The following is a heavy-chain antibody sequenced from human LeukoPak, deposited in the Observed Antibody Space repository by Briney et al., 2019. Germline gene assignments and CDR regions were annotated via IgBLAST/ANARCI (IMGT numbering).Heavy chain of an antibody. Sequence: PGGSLRLSCVVSGFTFNSCWMNWVRQAPGKGLEWVAHINPDGRDTYYVDSVKGRFTISRDNSKNTLYLQMNSLRAEDTAVYYCAKDRGAQAVAGLFDYWGQGTLVTVSS. D-gene: IGHD6-19*01. J-gene: IGHJ4*02. V-gene: IGHV3-7*03. CDR2: INPDGRDT. CDR3: AKDRGAQAVAGLFDY. CDR1: GFTFNSCW.